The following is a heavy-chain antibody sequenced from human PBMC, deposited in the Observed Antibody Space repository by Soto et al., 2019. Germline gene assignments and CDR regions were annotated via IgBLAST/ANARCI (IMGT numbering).Heavy chain of an antibody. D-gene: IGHD2-8*01. CDR1: GFTFSSYA. Sequence: EVQLLESGGGLVQPGGSQRLSCAASGFTFSSYAMSWVRQAPGKGLEWVSAISGSGDSTYYADSVKGRFTISRDNSKNTLFLQMNSLRADDTAVYYCARESTPHLAYCTNCICCNDYWGQGTLVTVSS. V-gene: IGHV3-23*01. CDR3: ARESTPHLAYCTNCICCNDY. CDR2: ISGSGDST. J-gene: IGHJ4*02.